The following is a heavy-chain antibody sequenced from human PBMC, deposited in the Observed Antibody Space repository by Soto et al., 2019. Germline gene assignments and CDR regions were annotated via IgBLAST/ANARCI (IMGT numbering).Heavy chain of an antibody. V-gene: IGHV4-30-4*01. CDR3: ARDPIDFWSGYPPYGMDV. CDR1: GGSISSGDYY. J-gene: IGHJ6*02. Sequence: QVQLQESGPGLVKPSQTLSLTCTVSGGSISSGDYYWSWIRQPPGKGLEWIGYIYYRGSTYYNPSLTIRVTISVDPAKNQFSLKLSAVTAADTAVYYCARDPIDFWSGYPPYGMDVWGHGTTVTVSS. CDR2: IYYRGST. D-gene: IGHD3-3*01.